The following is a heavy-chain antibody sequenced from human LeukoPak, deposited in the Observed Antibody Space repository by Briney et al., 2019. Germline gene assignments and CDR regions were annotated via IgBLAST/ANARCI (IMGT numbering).Heavy chain of an antibody. CDR3: ARDAFDI. CDR2: INHSGST. J-gene: IGHJ3*02. Sequence: SETMSLTCAVYGGSFSGYYWSWIRQPPGKGLEWIGEINHSGSTNYNPSLKSRVTISVDTSKNQFSLKLSSVTAADTAVYYCARDAFDIWGQGTMVTVSS. V-gene: IGHV4-34*01. CDR1: GGSFSGYY.